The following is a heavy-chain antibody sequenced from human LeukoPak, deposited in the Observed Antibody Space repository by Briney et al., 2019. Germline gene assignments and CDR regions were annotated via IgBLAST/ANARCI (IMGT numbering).Heavy chain of an antibody. CDR1: GGSISSGSYY. J-gene: IGHJ4*02. D-gene: IGHD3-10*01. CDR3: ARGTGRYYFDY. Sequence: PSETLSLTCTVSGGSISSGSYYWSWIRQPAGKGLEWIGRIYTSGSTNYNPSLKSRVTISVDTSKNQFSLKLSSVTAAGTAVYYCARGTGRYYFDYWGQGTLVTVSS. CDR2: IYTSGST. V-gene: IGHV4-61*02.